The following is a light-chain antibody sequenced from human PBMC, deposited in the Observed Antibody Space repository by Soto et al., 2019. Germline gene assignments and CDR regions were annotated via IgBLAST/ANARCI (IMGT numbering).Light chain of an antibody. J-gene: IGLJ7*01. CDR1: SSDVGGYNY. CDR2: EVN. Sequence: QSALTQPPSASGSPGQSVAISCTGTSSDVGGYNYVSWYQQHPGKAPKLMIYEVNKRPSGVPDRFSGSKSGNTASLTVSGLQAEDEADYYCAAWDESLSGWVFGGGTQLTVL. V-gene: IGLV2-8*01. CDR3: AAWDESLSGWV.